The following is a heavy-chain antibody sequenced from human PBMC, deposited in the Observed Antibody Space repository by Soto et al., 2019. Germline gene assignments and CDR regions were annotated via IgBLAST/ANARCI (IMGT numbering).Heavy chain of an antibody. CDR3: AKEVYYDCWSGYPMDG. CDR2: ISWNSGSI. J-gene: IGHJ6*02. D-gene: IGHD3-3*01. V-gene: IGHV3-9*01. CDR1: GFTFDDYA. Sequence: EVQLVESGGGLVQPGRSLRLSCAASGFTFDDYAMHWVRQAPGKGLEWVSGISWNSGSIGYADSVKGRFTISRDNAKNAMYLQMNSMRAEDTALYYCAKEVYYDCWSGYPMDGWGQGTTVTVSS.